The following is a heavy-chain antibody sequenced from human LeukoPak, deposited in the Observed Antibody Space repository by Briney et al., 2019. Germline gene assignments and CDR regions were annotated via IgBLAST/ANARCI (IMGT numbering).Heavy chain of an antibody. CDR1: GFTFSTYA. CDR2: ISSSSKYI. J-gene: IGHJ5*01. CDR3: VRDFPHNWFDS. Sequence: KPGGSLRLSCAASGFTFSTYAMTWVRQAPGKGLEWVSSISSSSKYIYYADSVKGRFTISRDNARNSLYLQMNSLRAEDTAVYHCVRDFPHNWFDSWGQGTLVTVSS. V-gene: IGHV3-21*01.